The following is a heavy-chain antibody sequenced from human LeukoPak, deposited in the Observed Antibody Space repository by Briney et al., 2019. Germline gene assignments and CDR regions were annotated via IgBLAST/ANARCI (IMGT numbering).Heavy chain of an antibody. Sequence: ASVKVSCKASGGTFSSYAISWVRQAPGQGLEWMGGIIPTFGTANYAQKFQGRVTITADESTSTAYMELSSLRSEDTAVYYCARGRSTLGYCSSTSCYANWFDPWGQGTLVTVSS. D-gene: IGHD2-2*01. CDR2: IIPTFGTA. V-gene: IGHV1-69*13. J-gene: IGHJ5*02. CDR1: GGTFSSYA. CDR3: ARGRSTLGYCSSTSCYANWFDP.